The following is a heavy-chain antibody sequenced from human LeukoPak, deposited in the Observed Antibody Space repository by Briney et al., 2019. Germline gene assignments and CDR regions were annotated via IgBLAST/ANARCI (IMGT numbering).Heavy chain of an antibody. V-gene: IGHV3-30*02. CDR1: GFTFSSYG. CDR3: AKDGDVYYDFWSGYLDY. D-gene: IGHD3-3*01. J-gene: IGHJ4*02. CDR2: IRYDGSNK. Sequence: PGGSLRLSCAASGFTFSSYGMHWVRQAPGKGLEWVAFIRYDGSNKYYADSVKGRFTISRDNSKNTLYLQMNSLRDEDTAVYYCAKDGDVYYDFWSGYLDYWGQGTLVTVSS.